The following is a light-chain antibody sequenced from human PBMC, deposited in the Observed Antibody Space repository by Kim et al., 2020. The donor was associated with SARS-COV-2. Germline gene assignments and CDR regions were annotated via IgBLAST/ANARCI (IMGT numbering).Light chain of an antibody. Sequence: LSPGERATLSCRASQSVSSSYLAWCQQKPGQAPRLLIYGASSRATGIPDRFSGSGSGTDFTLTISRLEPEDFAVYYCQQYGSSPTFGPGTKVDIK. V-gene: IGKV3-20*01. J-gene: IGKJ3*01. CDR3: QQYGSSPT. CDR1: QSVSSSY. CDR2: GAS.